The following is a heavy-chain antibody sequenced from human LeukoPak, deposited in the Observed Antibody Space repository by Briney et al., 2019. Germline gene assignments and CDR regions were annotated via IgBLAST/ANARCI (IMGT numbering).Heavy chain of an antibody. V-gene: IGHV1-18*01. CDR2: ISAYNGNT. J-gene: IGHJ4*02. Sequence: ASVKVSCKASGYTFTSYGIGWVRQAPGQGLEWMGWISAYNGNTNYAQKLQGRVTMTTDTSTSTAYMELRSLRSDDTAVYYCARDPIPYYYDSSPGYDYWGQGTLVTVSS. CDR3: ARDPIPYYYDSSPGYDY. D-gene: IGHD3-22*01. CDR1: GYTFTSYG.